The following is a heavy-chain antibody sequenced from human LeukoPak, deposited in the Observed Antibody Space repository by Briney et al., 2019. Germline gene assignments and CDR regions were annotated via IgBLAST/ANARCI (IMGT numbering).Heavy chain of an antibody. V-gene: IGHV4-34*01. CDR2: INHSGST. J-gene: IGHJ3*02. Sequence: SETLSLTCAVYGGSFSGYYWSRIRQPPGKGLEWIGEINHSGSTNYNPSLKSRVTISVDTSKNQFSQKLSSVTAADTAVYYCARGMHYYDSSGYPDAFDIWGQGTMVTVSS. CDR1: GGSFSGYY. CDR3: ARGMHYYDSSGYPDAFDI. D-gene: IGHD3-22*01.